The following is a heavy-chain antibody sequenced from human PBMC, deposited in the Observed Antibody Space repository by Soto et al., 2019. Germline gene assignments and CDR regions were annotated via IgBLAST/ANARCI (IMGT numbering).Heavy chain of an antibody. CDR3: ARDLRWFEADGTNEY. J-gene: IGHJ4*02. Sequence: QVQLVQSGAEVKKPGSSVKVSCRTSGVTFNTYVFSWVRQAPGQGLEWMGGIIPLFGTTEYAQEFQGRLTITADKSTNTVYMNLRSLRSEDTAMYYCARDLRWFEADGTNEYWGQGTLVPVSS. V-gene: IGHV1-69*06. D-gene: IGHD3-10*01. CDR2: IIPLFGTT. CDR1: GVTFNTYV.